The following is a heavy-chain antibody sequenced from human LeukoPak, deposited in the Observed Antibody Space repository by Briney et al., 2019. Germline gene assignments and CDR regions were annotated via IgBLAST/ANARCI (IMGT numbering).Heavy chain of an antibody. CDR1: GYTFTSYY. J-gene: IGHJ4*02. CDR2: INPSGGST. V-gene: IGHV1-46*01. CDR3: ARDYRGTRGQVGATGY. Sequence: ASVKVSCKASGYTFTSYYMHWVRQAPGQGLEWMGIINPSGGSTSYAQKFQGRVTMTRDMYTSTVYMELSRLRSDDTAVYYCARDYRGTRGQVGATGYWGQGTLVTVSS. D-gene: IGHD1-26*01.